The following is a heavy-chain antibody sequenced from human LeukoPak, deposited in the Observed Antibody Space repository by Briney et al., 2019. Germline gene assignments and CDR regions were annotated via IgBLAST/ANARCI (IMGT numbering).Heavy chain of an antibody. Sequence: SQTLSLTCTVSGGSLSSGGYYWSWIRQHPGKGLEWIGYIYYSGSTYYNPSLKSRVTISVDTSKNQFSLKLSSVTAADTAVYYCARKVTYYYGSGSRRNYYYYMDVWGKGTTVTVSS. V-gene: IGHV4-31*03. J-gene: IGHJ6*03. D-gene: IGHD3-10*01. CDR2: IYYSGST. CDR1: GGSLSSGGYY. CDR3: ARKVTYYYGSGSRRNYYYYMDV.